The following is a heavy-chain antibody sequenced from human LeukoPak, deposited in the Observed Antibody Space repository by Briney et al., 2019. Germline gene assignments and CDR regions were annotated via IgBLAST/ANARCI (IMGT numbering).Heavy chain of an antibody. Sequence: VASLKVSCKASGYTFTGYYMHWGRQAPGQRGGWRGGLNPNSGGTNYAQKFQGRVTMTRDTSISTAYMELSRLRSDDTAVYYCARDSGQGYCSGGSCDHDYWGQGTLVTVSS. J-gene: IGHJ4*02. CDR1: GYTFTGYY. CDR3: ARDSGQGYCSGGSCDHDY. V-gene: IGHV1-2*02. D-gene: IGHD2-15*01. CDR2: LNPNSGGT.